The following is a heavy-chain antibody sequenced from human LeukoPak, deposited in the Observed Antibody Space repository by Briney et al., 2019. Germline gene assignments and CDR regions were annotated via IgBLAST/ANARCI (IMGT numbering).Heavy chain of an antibody. V-gene: IGHV3-23*01. CDR2: ISDTGNK. CDR3: AKDPNHSSSIMVRGWRYYYYYYYMDV. Sequence: PGVSLRLSCAASGFTLSSYAMSWVRQAPGKGLEWVSAISDTGNKYHADSVKGRFTISRDSSKNTLYLQMNSLRAEDTAVYYCAKDPNHSSSIMVRGWRYYYYYYYMDVWGKGTTVTISS. J-gene: IGHJ6*03. D-gene: IGHD3-10*01. CDR1: GFTLSSYA.